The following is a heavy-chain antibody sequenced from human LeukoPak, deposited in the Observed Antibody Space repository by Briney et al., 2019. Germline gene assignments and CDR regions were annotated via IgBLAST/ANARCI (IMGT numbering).Heavy chain of an antibody. CDR2: ISYDGSNK. V-gene: IGHV3-30*04. D-gene: IGHD3-10*01. J-gene: IGHJ6*02. Sequence: PGGSLRLSCAASGSTFSSYAMHWVRQAPGKGLEWVAVISYDGSNKYYADPVKGRFTISRDNSKNTLYLQMNSQRAEDTAVYYCARQYGAGYYYYGMDVWGQGTTVTVSS. CDR3: ARQYGAGYYYYGMDV. CDR1: GSTFSSYA.